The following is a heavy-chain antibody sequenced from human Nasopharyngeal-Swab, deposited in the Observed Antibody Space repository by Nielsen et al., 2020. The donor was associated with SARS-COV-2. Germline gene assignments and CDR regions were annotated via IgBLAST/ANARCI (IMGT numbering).Heavy chain of an antibody. CDR2: INTNTGNP. J-gene: IGHJ4*02. V-gene: IGHV7-4-1*02. D-gene: IGHD6-13*01. CDR3: ARSGYSNSFDY. CDR1: GYILTGYT. Sequence: ASVKVSCKASGYILTGYTMNWVRQAPGQGLEWMGWINTNTGNPTYAQGFTGRFVFPLDTSVSTAYLQISSLKAEDTAVYYCARSGYSNSFDYWGQGTLVTVSS.